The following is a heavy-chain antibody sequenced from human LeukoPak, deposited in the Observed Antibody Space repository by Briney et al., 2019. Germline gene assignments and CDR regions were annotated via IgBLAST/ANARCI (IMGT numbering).Heavy chain of an antibody. J-gene: IGHJ6*02. D-gene: IGHD1-7*01. Sequence: GGSLRLSCAASGFTFSDYYMSWIRQAPGKGLEWVSYISSSGSTIYYADSVKGRFTISRDNSKNTLFLQMNSLRAEDTAVYYCAKGSELGDFPNYFYYGMDVWGQGTTVTVSS. CDR2: ISSSGSTI. V-gene: IGHV3-11*01. CDR1: GFTFSDYY. CDR3: AKGSELGDFPNYFYYGMDV.